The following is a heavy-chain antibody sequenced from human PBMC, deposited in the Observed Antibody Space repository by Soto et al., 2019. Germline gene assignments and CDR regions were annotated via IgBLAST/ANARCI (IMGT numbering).Heavy chain of an antibody. CDR1: GGSFSGYY. V-gene: IGHV4-34*01. Sequence: QVQLQQWGAGLLKPSETLSLTCAVYGGSFSGYYWSWIRQPPGKGLEWIGEINHSGSTNYNPSLKSRVTISVDTSKNQFSLKLSSVTAADTAVYYCARGGRLYSSSSWRSPPRAKNYYFDYWGQGTLVTVSS. CDR2: INHSGST. CDR3: ARGGRLYSSSSWRSPPRAKNYYFDY. J-gene: IGHJ4*02. D-gene: IGHD6-6*01.